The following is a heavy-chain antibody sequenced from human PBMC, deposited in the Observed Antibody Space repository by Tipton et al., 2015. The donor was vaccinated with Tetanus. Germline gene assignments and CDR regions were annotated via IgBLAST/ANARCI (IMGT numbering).Heavy chain of an antibody. CDR3: ARHQSGYFTPFDY. CDR2: IYESGDT. CDR1: GGSIRGGTFY. D-gene: IGHD3-3*01. Sequence: TLSLTCTVSGGSIRGGTFYWGWIRQPPGRGLEWIGSIYESGDTYYIPSLKSRVTISVDTSKNQFPLNLNSMAAADTGVYYCARHQSGYFTPFDYWGQGNLVTVPS. J-gene: IGHJ4*02. V-gene: IGHV4-39*01.